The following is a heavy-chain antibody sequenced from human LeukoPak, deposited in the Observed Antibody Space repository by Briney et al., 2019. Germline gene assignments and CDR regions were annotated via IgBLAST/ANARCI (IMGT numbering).Heavy chain of an antibody. D-gene: IGHD1-7*01. V-gene: IGHV6-1*01. CDR1: RDSVSSNNAA. Sequence: SHTLSLTCPTSRDSVSSNNAARNWIRQSPSRSLKLLGRPYSRSKWYNDYAVSVKSRITINPDTSKNQFSLQLNSVTPEDTAVYYCALELRSYYYYYGMDVWGQGTTVTVSS. J-gene: IGHJ6*02. CDR3: ALELRSYYYYYGMDV. CDR2: PYSRSKWYN.